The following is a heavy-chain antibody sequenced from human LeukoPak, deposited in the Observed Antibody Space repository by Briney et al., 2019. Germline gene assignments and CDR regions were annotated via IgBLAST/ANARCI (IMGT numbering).Heavy chain of an antibody. CDR3: TRGCSTTCSVDY. Sequence: PGGSLRLSCVASGFTFSAYAMNWVRLAPGKGLEWVSTFKTNSGQVYYAESVRGRFTISRDNSKNTVYLQMSSLRAEDTALYYCTRGCSTTCSVDYWGQGTLVTVSS. V-gene: IGHV3-23*01. CDR1: GFTFSAYA. J-gene: IGHJ4*02. D-gene: IGHD2-2*01. CDR2: FKTNSGQV.